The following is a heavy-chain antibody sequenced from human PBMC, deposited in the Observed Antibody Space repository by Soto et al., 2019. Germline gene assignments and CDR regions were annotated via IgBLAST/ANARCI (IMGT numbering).Heavy chain of an antibody. CDR3: ARDSKLGWLQSGYYYYYGMDV. CDR2: IYYSGST. CDR1: GGSISSGGYY. Sequence: PAETLSLTCTVSGGSISSGGYYWSWIRQHPGKGLEWIGYIYYSGSTYYNPSLKSRVTISVDTSKNQFSLKLSSVTAADTAVYYCARDSKLGWLQSGYYYYYGMDVWGQGTTVTVSS. D-gene: IGHD5-12*01. V-gene: IGHV4-31*03. J-gene: IGHJ6*02.